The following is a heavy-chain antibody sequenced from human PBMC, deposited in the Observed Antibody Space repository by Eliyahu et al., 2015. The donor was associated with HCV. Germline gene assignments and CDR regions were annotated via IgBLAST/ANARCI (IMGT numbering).Heavy chain of an antibody. V-gene: IGHV3-23*01. J-gene: IGHJ4*02. CDR1: GXXFXRXA. CDR3: ARDGFYNFFDV. D-gene: IGHD2-2*02. CDR2: ISAGGSVP. Sequence: DVKLFESGGGLVQSGGPLXISCAASGXXFXRXAMTWVRQAPXKXLEWVSTISAGGSVPYYTDSVKGRFAVSRDNSKNTLYLQMSSLRGDDTAVYFCARDGFYNFFDVWGQGTLVTVSS.